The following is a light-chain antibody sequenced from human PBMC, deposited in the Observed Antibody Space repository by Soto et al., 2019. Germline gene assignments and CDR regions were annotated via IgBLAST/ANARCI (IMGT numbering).Light chain of an antibody. J-gene: IGLJ3*02. V-gene: IGLV2-14*01. CDR3: SSYTRSTRV. CDR2: EVS. Sequence: QSVLTQPASVSGSPGQSISISCTRTSSDLGAYNYVSWYQQHPGKAPKLMIYEVSNRPSGVSDRFSGSKSGNTASLTISGLQAEDEADYYCSSYTRSTRVFGGGTKLTVL. CDR1: SSDLGAYNY.